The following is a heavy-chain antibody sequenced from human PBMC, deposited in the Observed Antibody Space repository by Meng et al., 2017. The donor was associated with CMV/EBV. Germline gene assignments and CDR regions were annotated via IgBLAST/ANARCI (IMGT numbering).Heavy chain of an antibody. D-gene: IGHD1-1*01. CDR2: IRYDGSNK. J-gene: IGHJ6*02. V-gene: IGHV3-30*02. Sequence: GESLKISCAASGFTFSSYGMHWVRQAPGKGLEWVAFIRYDGSNKYYADSVKGRFTISRDNSKNTLYLQMNSLRAEDTAVYYCAKDFWGYNYEPDVWGQGTTVTVSS. CDR1: GFTFSSYG. CDR3: AKDFWGYNYEPDV.